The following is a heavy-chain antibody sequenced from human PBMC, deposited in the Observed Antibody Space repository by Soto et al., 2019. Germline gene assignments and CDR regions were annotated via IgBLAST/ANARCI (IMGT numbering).Heavy chain of an antibody. CDR1: GFTFSSYS. Sequence: GGSLRLSCAASGFTFSSYSMNWVRQAPGKGLEWVSSISSSSSYIYYADSVKGRFTISRDNAKNSLYLQMNSLRAEDTAVYYCARGPVAVAGTGVAEYFQHWGQGTLVTVSS. CDR3: ARGPVAVAGTGVAEYFQH. V-gene: IGHV3-21*01. D-gene: IGHD6-19*01. CDR2: ISSSSSYI. J-gene: IGHJ1*01.